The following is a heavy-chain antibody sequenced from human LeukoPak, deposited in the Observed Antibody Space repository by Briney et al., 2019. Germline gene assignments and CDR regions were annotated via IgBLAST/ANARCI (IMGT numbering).Heavy chain of an antibody. CDR3: ARSSSSSPFFDY. V-gene: IGHV6-1*01. CDR2: TYYRSKWYN. Sequence: SQTLSLTCGISGDSVSSNSAAWNWIRQSPSRGLEWLGRTYYRSKWYNNYAVSVKSRITINPDSSKNQVSLQLNSVTPEDTAMYYCARSSSSSPFFDYWGQGTLVTVSS. D-gene: IGHD6-6*01. CDR1: GDSVSSNSAA. J-gene: IGHJ4*02.